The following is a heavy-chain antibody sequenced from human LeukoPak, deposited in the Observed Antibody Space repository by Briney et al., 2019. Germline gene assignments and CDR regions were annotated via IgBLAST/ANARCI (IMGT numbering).Heavy chain of an antibody. CDR3: AKDESRFLEWLSFDY. D-gene: IGHD3-3*01. Sequence: GGSLRLSCAASGFTFDDYAMHWVRQAPGKGLEWVSGISWNSGSIGYADSVKGRFTISRDNAKNSLYLQMNSLRAEDMALYYCAKDESRFLEWLSFDYWGQGTLVTVSS. CDR2: ISWNSGSI. J-gene: IGHJ4*02. CDR1: GFTFDDYA. V-gene: IGHV3-9*03.